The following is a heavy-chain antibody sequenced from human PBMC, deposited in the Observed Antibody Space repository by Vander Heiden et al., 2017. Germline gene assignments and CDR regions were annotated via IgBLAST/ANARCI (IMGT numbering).Heavy chain of an antibody. V-gene: IGHV5-51*01. CDR1: GYSFPSYW. Sequence: VQLLQSGAAVKKPGESLKISCTGSGYSFPSYWIVWVRKRPGKGLEWMGSIHPGDADTRYSPSCQGQATISVDKYISTAYLQWSSLKASDTAIYYCARPRDGYNHQYFQYWGQGTRVTVSS. CDR2: IHPGDADT. D-gene: IGHD5-12*01. J-gene: IGHJ1*01. CDR3: ARPRDGYNHQYFQY.